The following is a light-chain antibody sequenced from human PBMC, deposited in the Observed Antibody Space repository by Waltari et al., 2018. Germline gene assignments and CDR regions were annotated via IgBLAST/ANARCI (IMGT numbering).Light chain of an antibody. Sequence: DIQMTQSPTSLSASVGDRVTITCRASTGIRNFLAWYQHKPGKIPKLLIYSASTLQSGVPSRFSGSGSGTDFTLTITSLQPEDVAVYYCQRYNSSPRTFGQGTKVEIK. V-gene: IGKV1-27*01. CDR1: TGIRNF. CDR3: QRYNSSPRT. CDR2: SAS. J-gene: IGKJ1*01.